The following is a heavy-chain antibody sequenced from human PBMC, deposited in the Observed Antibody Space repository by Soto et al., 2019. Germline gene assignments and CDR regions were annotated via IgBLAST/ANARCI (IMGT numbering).Heavy chain of an antibody. CDR1: GGTFNSYA. Sequence: QVQLVQSGAEVKKPGSSVKVSCKASGGTFNSYALTWVRQAPGQGLEWMGGIIPLFRSTNYAQKFQGRVTITAKSSTRTDYVVLSSLRSDDTADYYCAGVLHPRYGSGWRSLYWYCDLGGRGSLVTVSS. D-gene: IGHD6-19*01. CDR2: IIPLFRST. CDR3: AGVLHPRYGSGWRSLYWYCDL. V-gene: IGHV1-69*01. J-gene: IGHJ2*01.